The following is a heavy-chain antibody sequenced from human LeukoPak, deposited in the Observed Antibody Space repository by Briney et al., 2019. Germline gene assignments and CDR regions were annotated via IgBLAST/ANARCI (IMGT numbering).Heavy chain of an antibody. D-gene: IGHD3-9*01. V-gene: IGHV3-53*01. CDR3: ARDATTGDYFFDY. J-gene: IGHJ4*02. CDR1: GFTVSGYY. CDR2: IYSGGGT. Sequence: GGSLRLSCAASGFTVSGYYINWVRQAPGKGPEWVSSIYSGGGTYYADSVKGRFTISSDNSKNTLYLQMNGLRGEDTAVYYCARDATTGDYFFDYWGQGTLVTVSS.